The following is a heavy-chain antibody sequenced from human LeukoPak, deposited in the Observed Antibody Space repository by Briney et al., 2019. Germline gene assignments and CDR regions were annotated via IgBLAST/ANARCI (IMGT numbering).Heavy chain of an antibody. CDR3: ARDEYSSRWYPNYYYMDV. CDR1: GFTFSSYA. Sequence: PGRSLRLSCAASGFTFSSYAMHWVRQAPGKGREWVAVIPYDGSNKYYADSVKGRFTTSRGNSKQPLYLQMNSLRAEDTAVYYYARDEYSSRWYPNYYYMDVWGKGTTVTVSS. CDR2: IPYDGSNK. D-gene: IGHD6-13*01. J-gene: IGHJ6*03. V-gene: IGHV3-30*01.